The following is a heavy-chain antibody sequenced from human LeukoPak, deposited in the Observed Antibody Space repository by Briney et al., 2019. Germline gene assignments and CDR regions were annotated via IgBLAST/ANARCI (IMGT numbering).Heavy chain of an antibody. CDR2: ISGSGGST. CDR3: AKAPPSSYYYYYGMDV. J-gene: IGHJ6*02. Sequence: PGGSLRLSCAASGFTFSSYAMSWVRQAPGKGLEWVSAISGSGGSTYYADSVKGRFTISRDISKNPLYLQMSSLRAEDTAVYYCAKAPPSSYYYYYGMDVWGQGTTVTVSS. CDR1: GFTFSSYA. D-gene: IGHD6-13*01. V-gene: IGHV3-23*01.